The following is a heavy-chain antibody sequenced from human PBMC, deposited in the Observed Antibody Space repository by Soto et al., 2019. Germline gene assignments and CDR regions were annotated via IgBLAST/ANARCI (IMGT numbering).Heavy chain of an antibody. D-gene: IGHD6-13*01. CDR2: IYYSGST. CDR3: ARCMSGYRTYYFDY. Sequence: SETLSLTCTVSGGSISSYYWSWIRQPPGKGLEWIGYIYYSGSTNYNPSLKSRVTISVDTSKNQFSLKLSSVTAADTAVYYCARCMSGYRTYYFDYWGQGTLVTVSS. J-gene: IGHJ4*02. CDR1: GGSISSYY. V-gene: IGHV4-59*08.